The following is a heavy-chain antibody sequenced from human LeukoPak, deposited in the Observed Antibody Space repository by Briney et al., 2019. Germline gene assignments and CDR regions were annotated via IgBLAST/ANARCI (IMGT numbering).Heavy chain of an antibody. V-gene: IGHV4-39*07. CDR3: ARGKIWSPVYLSH. CDR2: IYSSGTT. J-gene: IGHJ4*02. Sequence: SETLSLTCTVSGGSISSSSYYWGWIRQPPGKGLEWIGSIYSSGTTNYNPSLKSRVTISMDTSKNQFSLKLSSVTAADTAVYYCARGKIWSPVYLSHWGQGTLVTVSS. D-gene: IGHD3-10*01. CDR1: GGSISSSSYY.